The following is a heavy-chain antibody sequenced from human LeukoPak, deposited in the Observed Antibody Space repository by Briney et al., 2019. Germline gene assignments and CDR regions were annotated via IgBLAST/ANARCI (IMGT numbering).Heavy chain of an antibody. D-gene: IGHD4-11*01. J-gene: IGHJ6*03. CDR2: IHYSGST. CDR1: GGSISSYY. V-gene: IGHV4-59*01. CDR3: ARASVTYYYYYYMDV. Sequence: SETLSLTCTVSGGSISSYYWSWIRQPPGKGLEWIGYIHYSGSTDCNPSLKSRVTISVDTSKNQFSLKLSSVTAADTAVYYCARASVTYYYYYYMDVWGKGTTVTVSS.